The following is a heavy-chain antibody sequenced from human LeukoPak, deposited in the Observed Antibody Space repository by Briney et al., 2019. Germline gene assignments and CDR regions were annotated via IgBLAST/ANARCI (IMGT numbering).Heavy chain of an antibody. CDR2: IKQDGSEK. V-gene: IGHV3-7*01. Sequence: GGSLRLSCAASGFTFRSYWMSWVRQAPGKGLEWVANIKQDGSEKYYVDSVKGRFTISRDNAKNSLYLQMNSLRAEDTAVYYCARDSGYYYDSSGYLGDYWGQGTLVTVSS. J-gene: IGHJ4*02. CDR3: ARDSGYYYDSSGYLGDY. CDR1: GFTFRSYW. D-gene: IGHD3-22*01.